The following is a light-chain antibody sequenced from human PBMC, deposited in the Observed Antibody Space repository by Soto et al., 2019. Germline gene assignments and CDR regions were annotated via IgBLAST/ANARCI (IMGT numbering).Light chain of an antibody. CDR2: AAS. Sequence: DIQMTQSPSSLSASVGDRVIITCRASQSITNFLNWYQQKPGDAPNLLIYAASSLQSGVPSRFSGSASGTDFTLTISSLQPEDFATYYCQQSYSTPWTFGQGTQVDIK. V-gene: IGKV1-39*01. CDR3: QQSYSTPWT. J-gene: IGKJ1*01. CDR1: QSITNF.